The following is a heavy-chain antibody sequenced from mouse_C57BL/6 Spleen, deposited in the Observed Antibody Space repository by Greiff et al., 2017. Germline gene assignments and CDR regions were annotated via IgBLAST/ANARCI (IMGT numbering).Heavy chain of an antibody. V-gene: IGHV2-2*01. J-gene: IGHJ4*01. CDR1: GFSFTSYG. CDR3: ARSGVCYGYDEGDAMDY. Sequence: QVQLKQSGPGLVQPSQSLSITCTVSGFSFTSYGVHWVRQSPGKGLEWLGVIWSGGSTDDNAAFISRLSISKDNSKSQVFFKMNSLQADDTAIYYCARSGVCYGYDEGDAMDYWGQGTSVTVSS. CDR2: IWSGGST. D-gene: IGHD2-2*01.